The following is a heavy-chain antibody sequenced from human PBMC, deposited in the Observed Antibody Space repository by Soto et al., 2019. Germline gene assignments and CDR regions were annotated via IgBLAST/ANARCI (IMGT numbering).Heavy chain of an antibody. CDR1: GFPFSSCA. CDR2: ISSNGAVT. CDR3: VKDRRSTRRAMDV. J-gene: IGHJ6*02. V-gene: IGHV3-64D*06. Sequence: EVQLVESGGGLVQPGGSLRLSCSASGFPFSSCAMHWFRQAAGQGLEYVSGISSNGAVTYYAESVKDRCTISRDNSRNTLFLQVNSLTGEDTAVYYCVKDRRSTRRAMDVWGQGSTVPVFS. D-gene: IGHD2-2*01.